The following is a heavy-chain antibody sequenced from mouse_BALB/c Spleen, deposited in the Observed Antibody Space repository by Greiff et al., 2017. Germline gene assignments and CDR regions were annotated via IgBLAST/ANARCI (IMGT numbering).Heavy chain of an antibody. V-gene: IGHV3-2*02. Sequence: DVKLQESGPGLVKPSQSLSLTCTVTGYSITSDYAWNWIRQFPGNKLEWMGYISYSGSTSYNPSLKSRISITRDTSKNQFFLQLNSVTTEDTATYYCAIPHDGYYWYFDVWGAGTTVTVSS. D-gene: IGHD2-3*01. J-gene: IGHJ1*01. CDR2: ISYSGST. CDR1: GYSITSDYA. CDR3: AIPHDGYYWYFDV.